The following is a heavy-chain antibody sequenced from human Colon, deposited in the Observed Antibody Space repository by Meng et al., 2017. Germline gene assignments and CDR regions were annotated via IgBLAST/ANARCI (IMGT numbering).Heavy chain of an antibody. CDR3: ARELMLTFDP. CDR2: IYSGGST. D-gene: IGHD3-16*01. J-gene: IGHJ5*02. Sequence: VPRVGAGGGVVQLRGSLSLSCAASGFTVSSNYMSWVRQATGKGLEWVSVIYSGGSTYYADSVKGRFTISRDNSKNTLYLQMNSLRAEDTAVYYCARELMLTFDPWGQGTLVTVSS. CDR1: GFTVSSNY. V-gene: IGHV3-66*02.